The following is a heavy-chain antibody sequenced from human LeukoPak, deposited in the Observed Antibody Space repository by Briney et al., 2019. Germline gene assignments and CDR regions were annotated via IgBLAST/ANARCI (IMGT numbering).Heavy chain of an antibody. CDR2: ISSSSSYI. V-gene: IGHV3-21*01. CDR1: GFTFSSYS. D-gene: IGHD4-11*01. Sequence: GGSLRLSCAASGFTFSSYSMNWVRQAPGKGLEWVSSISSSSSYIYYADSVKGRFTISRDNAKNSLYLQMNSLRAEDTAVYFCAREGYSSSAATYWGQGTLVAVSS. J-gene: IGHJ4*02. CDR3: AREGYSSSAATY.